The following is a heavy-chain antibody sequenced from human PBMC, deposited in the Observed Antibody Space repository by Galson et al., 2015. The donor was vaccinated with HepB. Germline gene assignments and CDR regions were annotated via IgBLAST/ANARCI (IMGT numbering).Heavy chain of an antibody. CDR1: GGTFSSFA. CDR3: AKVGCSNGICYYYYFDD. V-gene: IGHV1-69*10. D-gene: IGHD2-8*01. CDR2: INPIFAIT. Sequence: SVKVSCKASGGTFSSFAISWVRQAPGQGLEWMGGINPIFAITNYAQKFQGRVTITADKSTNSASMELSSLRSEDTAVYYCAKVGCSNGICYYYYFDDWGPGTLVTVS. J-gene: IGHJ4*02.